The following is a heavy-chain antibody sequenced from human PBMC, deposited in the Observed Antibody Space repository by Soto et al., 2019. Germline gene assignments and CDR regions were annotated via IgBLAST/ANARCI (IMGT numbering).Heavy chain of an antibody. D-gene: IGHD3-10*01. CDR2: VSTYNGNT. J-gene: IGHJ4*02. CDR1: GYIFTSFG. CDR3: TRGAGQGSGSYD. V-gene: IGHV1-18*01. Sequence: QVQLVQSGAEVKKPGASVKVSCKASGYIFTSFGITWVRQAPGQGLEWMGWVSTYNGNTKYAQKLQGRVTMRTDTATTTAYMEQRSLRSDDTAVYYCTRGAGQGSGSYDWGQGTLVTVSS.